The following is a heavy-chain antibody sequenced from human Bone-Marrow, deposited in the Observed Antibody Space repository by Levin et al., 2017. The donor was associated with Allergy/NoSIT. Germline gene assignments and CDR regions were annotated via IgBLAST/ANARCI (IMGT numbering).Heavy chain of an antibody. CDR1: GFTFIDTR. CDR3: ATTRGVY. V-gene: IGHV3-15*01. J-gene: IGHJ4*02. CDR2: IKSRPENGTA. Sequence: LSLTCAASGFTFIDTRMSCVRQVPGKGLEWVGRIKSRPENGTADYGASVKGRFTISRDDSKKTLNLQMNSLKVEDTGIYYCATTRGVYWGQGTVFTVSS. D-gene: IGHD3-10*01.